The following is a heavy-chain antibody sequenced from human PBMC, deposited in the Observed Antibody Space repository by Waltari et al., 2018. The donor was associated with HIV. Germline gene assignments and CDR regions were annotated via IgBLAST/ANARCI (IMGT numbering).Heavy chain of an antibody. CDR3: ARPRYSGYDYPTYFDY. J-gene: IGHJ4*02. V-gene: IGHV3-11*01. D-gene: IGHD5-12*01. CDR1: GFTFSDYY. Sequence: QVQLVESGGGLVKPGGSLRLSCAASGFTFSDYYMSWVRQAPGKGLEWVSYIKTGGISKYYTDSVKGRFTISRDNAKNSLYLQMDNLRGEDTAVYYCARPRYSGYDYPTYFDYWGQGNLVTVSS. CDR2: IKTGGISK.